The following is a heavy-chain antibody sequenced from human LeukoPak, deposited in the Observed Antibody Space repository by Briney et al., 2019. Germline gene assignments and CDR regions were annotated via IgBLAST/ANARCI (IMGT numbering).Heavy chain of an antibody. Sequence: ASVKVSCKASGYTFTSYGISWVRQAPGQGLEWMGWISAYSGNTNYAQKLQGRVTMTTDTSTSTAYMELRSLRSDDTAVYYCARGSPGTVDTAMVGLRYFDYWGQGTLVTVSS. CDR1: GYTFTSYG. CDR3: ARGSPGTVDTAMVGLRYFDY. V-gene: IGHV1-18*01. D-gene: IGHD5-18*01. J-gene: IGHJ4*02. CDR2: ISAYSGNT.